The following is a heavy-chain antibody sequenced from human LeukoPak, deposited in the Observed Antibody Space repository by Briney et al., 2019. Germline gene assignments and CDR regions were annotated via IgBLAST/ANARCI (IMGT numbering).Heavy chain of an antibody. V-gene: IGHV4-61*02. Sequence: PSETLSLTCTVSGGSISSGSYYWSWIRQPAGKGLEWIGRIYTSGSTNYNPSLKSRVTISVDTSKNQFPLKLSSVTAADTAVYYCARDIVVVPAASVGWFDSWGQGTLVTVSS. J-gene: IGHJ5*01. CDR3: ARDIVVVPAASVGWFDS. D-gene: IGHD2-2*01. CDR2: IYTSGST. CDR1: GGSISSGSYY.